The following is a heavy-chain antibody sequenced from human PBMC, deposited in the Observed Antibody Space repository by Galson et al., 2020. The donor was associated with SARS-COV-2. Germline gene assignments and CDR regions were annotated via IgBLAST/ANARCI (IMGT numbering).Heavy chain of an antibody. CDR1: VGSVRSSSYW. Sequence: SQTLSLTCSVSVGSVRSSSYWWAWIRQPPGKGLEWIGSIYYSGTTYYNPSLLSRLTISVDTSENQFSLNLSSVSAADTAVYYCARLYRYYDSSGYPDYWGQGTLVTVSS. J-gene: IGHJ4*02. CDR2: IYYSGTT. D-gene: IGHD3-22*01. CDR3: ARLYRYYDSSGYPDY. V-gene: IGHV4-39*01.